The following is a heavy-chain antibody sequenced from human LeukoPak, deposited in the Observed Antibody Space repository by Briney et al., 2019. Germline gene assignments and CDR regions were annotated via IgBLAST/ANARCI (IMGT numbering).Heavy chain of an antibody. J-gene: IGHJ6*03. D-gene: IGHD1-1*01. V-gene: IGHV4-59*01. Sequence: SETLSLTCSVSGGSISSYYWTWIRQPPGKGLEWIGYIHYSGTTNYNPSLKSRVTISVDTSKNQFSLKLSSVTAADTAVYFCARVSWSPGTSYYYMDVWGKGTTDTVSS. CDR2: IHYSGTT. CDR3: ARVSWSPGTSYYYMDV. CDR1: GGSISSYY.